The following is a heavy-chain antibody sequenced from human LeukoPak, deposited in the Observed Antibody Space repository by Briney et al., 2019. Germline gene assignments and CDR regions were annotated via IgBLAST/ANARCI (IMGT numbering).Heavy chain of an antibody. D-gene: IGHD2-15*01. V-gene: IGHV3-64*01. CDR3: ARLGLVAGHGPPHFDY. CDR1: GFTFSSYA. CDR2: ISSNGGST. J-gene: IGHJ4*02. Sequence: PGGSLRLSCAASGFTFSSYAMHWVRQAPGKGLEYVSAISSNGGSTYYANSVKGRFTISRDNSKNTLYLQMGSLRAEDMAVYYCARLGLVAGHGPPHFDYWGQGTLVTVSS.